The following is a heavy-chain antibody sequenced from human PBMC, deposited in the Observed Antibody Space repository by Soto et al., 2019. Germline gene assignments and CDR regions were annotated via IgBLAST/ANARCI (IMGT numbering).Heavy chain of an antibody. V-gene: IGHV4-39*01. J-gene: IGHJ5*02. D-gene: IGHD3-9*01. CDR3: ARHPTNYDILTGYSPGFNWFDP. CDR2: IYYSGS. CDR1: GGSISSSSYY. Sequence: SETLSLTCTVSGGSISSSSYYWGWIRQPPGKGLEWIGSIYYSGSYNPYLKSRVTISVDTSRNQFSLKLSSVTAAGTAVYYCARHPTNYDILTGYSPGFNWFDPWGQGTLVTVSS.